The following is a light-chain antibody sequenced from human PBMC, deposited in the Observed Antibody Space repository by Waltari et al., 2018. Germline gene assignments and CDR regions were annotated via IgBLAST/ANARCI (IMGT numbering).Light chain of an antibody. CDR3: CSYAGSYNLV. Sequence: QSALTQPRSVSGSPGQSVTISCTGTSSDVGGYNYVSWYQQHPGKAPNFMIYDGSGRPSGVPDRFSGSTSGNTASLTISGLQAEDEADYYCCSYAGSYNLVFGGGTKLTVL. CDR1: SSDVGGYNY. J-gene: IGLJ2*01. CDR2: DGS. V-gene: IGLV2-11*01.